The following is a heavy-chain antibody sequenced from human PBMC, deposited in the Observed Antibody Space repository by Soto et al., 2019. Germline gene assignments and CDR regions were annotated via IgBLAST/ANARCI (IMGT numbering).Heavy chain of an antibody. CDR2: ISSSSNYI. D-gene: IGHD4-17*01. CDR1: GFTFSNYA. J-gene: IGHJ5*02. CDR3: ARGGVYGGNSHPGWLDP. Sequence: LRLSCAASGFTFSNYAMNWVRQAPGKGLEWVASISSSSNYIYYADSLKGRFTVSRDNAKNSLHLQVDSLRAEDTAVYYCARGGVYGGNSHPGWLDPWGQGTLVTVSS. V-gene: IGHV3-21*01.